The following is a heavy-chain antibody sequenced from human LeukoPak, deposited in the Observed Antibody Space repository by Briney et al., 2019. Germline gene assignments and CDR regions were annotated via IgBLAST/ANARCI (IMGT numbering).Heavy chain of an antibody. D-gene: IGHD5-24*01. CDR3: ARELRGDIVDPWLQFRRGVIDY. Sequence: GASVKVSCKASGYTLTSYYMHWVRQAPGQGLEWMGKINPSGGSTSYAQKFQGRVTMTRDMSTSTVYMELSSLRSEDTAVYYCARELRGDIVDPWLQFRRGVIDYWGQGTLVTVSS. V-gene: IGHV1-46*01. CDR1: GYTLTSYY. J-gene: IGHJ4*02. CDR2: INPSGGST.